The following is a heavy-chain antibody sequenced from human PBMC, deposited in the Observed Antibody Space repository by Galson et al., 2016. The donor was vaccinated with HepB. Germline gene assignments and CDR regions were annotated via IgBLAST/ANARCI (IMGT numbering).Heavy chain of an antibody. CDR3: AREAAVAAFAVLWG. V-gene: IGHV3-33*01. D-gene: IGHD6-19*01. CDR2: IWSDGSNK. CDR1: GFTFSSHG. Sequence: SLRLSCAASGFTFSSHGMHWVRQTPGKGLEWVALIWSDGSNKYYADSVKGRFTISRDNSKNTLYLRMNSLTADDTAVYSCAREAAVAAFAVLWGWGQGTLVTGSS. J-gene: IGHJ4*02.